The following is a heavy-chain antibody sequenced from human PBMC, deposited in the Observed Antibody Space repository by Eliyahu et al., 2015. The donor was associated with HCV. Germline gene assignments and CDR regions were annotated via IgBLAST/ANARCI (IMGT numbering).Heavy chain of an antibody. CDR1: GFXFSDYY. D-gene: IGHD3-16*02. CDR2: ISSSSSYT. V-gene: IGHV3-11*06. CDR3: ARAQERMITFGGVIVSVEKYYYYYYGMDV. Sequence: QVQLVESGGGLVKPGGSLRLSCAASGFXFSDYYMSWIRPAPGXGXEWVSYISSSSSYTNYADSVKGRFTISRDNAKNSLYLQMNSLRAEDTAVYYCARAQERMITFGGVIVSVEKYYYYYYGMDVWGQGTTVTVSS. J-gene: IGHJ6*02.